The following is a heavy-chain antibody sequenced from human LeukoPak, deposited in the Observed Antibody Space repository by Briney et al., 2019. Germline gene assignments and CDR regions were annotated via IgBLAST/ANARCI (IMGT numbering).Heavy chain of an antibody. V-gene: IGHV1-18*01. CDR3: ARHLLYRGAHYFDY. J-gene: IGHJ4*02. D-gene: IGHD2-8*01. CDR1: GYTFSNDG. CDR2: ISAYNGNT. Sequence: ASVKVSCKASGYTFSNDGISWVRQAPGQGLEWMGWISAYNGNTNYAQKLQGRVTMTRDTSTSTAYMELRSLRSDDTAVYYCARHLLYRGAHYFDYWGQGTLVTVSS.